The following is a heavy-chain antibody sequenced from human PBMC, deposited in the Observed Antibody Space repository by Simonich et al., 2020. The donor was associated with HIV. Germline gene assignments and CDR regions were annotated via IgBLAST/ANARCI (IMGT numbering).Heavy chain of an antibody. CDR1: GYTFTNYG. CDR2: IRTYNGET. J-gene: IGHJ4*02. V-gene: IGHV1-18*01. Sequence: QVQLVQSGAEVKKPGASVKVSCKASGYTFTNYGITWVRQAPGQGPEYMGWIRTYNGETNYAQKYRGRVTMTTDTSTSTAYMELRSLRSDDTAGYYCARGDPFFDYWGQGALVTVSS. CDR3: ARGDPFFDY.